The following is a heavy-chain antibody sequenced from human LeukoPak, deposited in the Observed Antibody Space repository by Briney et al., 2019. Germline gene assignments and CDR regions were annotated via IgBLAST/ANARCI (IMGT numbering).Heavy chain of an antibody. Sequence: GASVKVSCKASGYTFTSYGISWVRQAPGQGLEWMGWISDYNGNTQYSRKLQDRVTMTTDISTGTAYMELRSLRSDDTALYYCARDTYLPRKDPVILTGYYQDDPSLDHWGQGTLVTVSS. J-gene: IGHJ5*02. CDR1: GYTFTSYG. V-gene: IGHV1-18*01. D-gene: IGHD3-9*01. CDR2: ISDYNGNT. CDR3: ARDTYLPRKDPVILTGYYQDDPSLDH.